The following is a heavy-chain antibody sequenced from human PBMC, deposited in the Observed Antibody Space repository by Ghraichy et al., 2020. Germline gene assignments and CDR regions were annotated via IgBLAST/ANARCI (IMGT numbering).Heavy chain of an antibody. CDR3: ARDSSFTAVYYFDY. D-gene: IGHD5-18*01. J-gene: IGHJ4*02. CDR2: ISYDGKNK. V-gene: IGHV3-30*04. CDR1: GFILSKYG. Sequence: GGSLRLSCAASGFILSKYGMHWVRHAPGKGLEWVAVISYDGKNKHYADSVKGRFTISRDNSKNTLYLQMNSLRAEDTAVYYCARDSSFTAVYYFDYWGQGTLVTVSS.